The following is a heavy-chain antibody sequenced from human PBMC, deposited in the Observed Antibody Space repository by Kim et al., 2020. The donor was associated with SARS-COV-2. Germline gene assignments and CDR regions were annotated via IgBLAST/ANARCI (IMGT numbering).Heavy chain of an antibody. CDR1: GGSVSSGSYY. Sequence: SETLSLTCTVSGGSVSSGSYYWSWIRQPPGKGLEWIGNIYYSGSTNYNPSLKSRVTISVDTSKNQFSLKLSSVTAADTAVYYCAREVVDSGYDTDWVDP. CDR2: IYYSGST. V-gene: IGHV4-61*01. D-gene: IGHD5-12*01. CDR3: AREVVDSGYDTDWVDP. J-gene: IGHJ5*02.